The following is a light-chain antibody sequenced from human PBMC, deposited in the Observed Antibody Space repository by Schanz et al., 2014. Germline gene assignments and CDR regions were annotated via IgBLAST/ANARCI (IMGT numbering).Light chain of an antibody. CDR3: QQRSNWPGT. Sequence: EIVMTQSPATLSLSPGERATLSCRASQSVSSSFVAWYQQKPGQAPRVLIYDASNRATGIPARFSGSGSGTDFTLTISSLEPEDFAVYYCQQRSNWPGTFGQGTKVEIK. V-gene: IGKV3D-20*02. J-gene: IGKJ1*01. CDR1: QSVSSSF. CDR2: DAS.